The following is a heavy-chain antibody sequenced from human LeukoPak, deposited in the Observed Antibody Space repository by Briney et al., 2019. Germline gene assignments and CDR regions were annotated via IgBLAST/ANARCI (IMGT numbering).Heavy chain of an antibody. CDR3: AKLVKGGSTVTTNGYFDY. D-gene: IGHD4-17*01. CDR2: IKPDGSEK. Sequence: GGSLRLSCAASGFRFSNYWMSWVRQAPGKGLEWVANIKPDGSEKYYVDSVKGRSTTSRDNAKNSLYLQMNSLRAEDTAVYFCAKLVKGGSTVTTNGYFDYWGQGTLVTVSS. J-gene: IGHJ4*02. V-gene: IGHV3-7*03. CDR1: GFRFSNYW.